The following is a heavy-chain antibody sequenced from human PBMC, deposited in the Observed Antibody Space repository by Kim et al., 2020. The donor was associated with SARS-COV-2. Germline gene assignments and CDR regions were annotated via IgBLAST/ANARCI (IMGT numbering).Heavy chain of an antibody. J-gene: IGHJ4*02. V-gene: IGHV1-18*01. CDR3: ARDPVIVATSRLGYFDY. Sequence: ASVKVSCKASGYTFTSYGISWVRQAPGQGLEWMGWISAYNGNTNYAQKLQGRVTMTTDTSTSTAYMELRSLRSDDTAVYYCARDPVIVATSRLGYFDYWGQGTLVTVSS. CDR2: ISAYNGNT. CDR1: GYTFTSYG. D-gene: IGHD5-12*01.